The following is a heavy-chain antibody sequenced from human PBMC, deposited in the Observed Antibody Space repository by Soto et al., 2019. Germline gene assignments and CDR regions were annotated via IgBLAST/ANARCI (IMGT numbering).Heavy chain of an antibody. Sequence: GGSLRLSCAASGFTFSSYAMSWVRQAPGKGLEWVSAISGSGGSTYYADSVKGRFTISRDNSKNTLYLQMNSLRAEDTAVYYCAKVITLVVVAANVDYWGQGTLVTVSS. CDR1: GFTFSSYA. D-gene: IGHD2-15*01. J-gene: IGHJ4*02. V-gene: IGHV3-23*01. CDR2: ISGSGGST. CDR3: AKVITLVVVAANVDY.